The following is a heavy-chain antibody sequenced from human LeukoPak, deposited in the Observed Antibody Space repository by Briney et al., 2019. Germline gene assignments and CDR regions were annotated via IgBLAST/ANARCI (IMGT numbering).Heavy chain of an antibody. CDR3: ARVKIEGDFWSGYHYITFDY. CDR2: INHSGST. J-gene: IGHJ4*02. V-gene: IGHV4-34*01. CDR1: GVSFSGYY. Sequence: KPSETLSLTCAVYGVSFSGYYWSWIRQPPGKGLEWIGEINHSGSTNYNPSLKSRVTISVDTSKNQFSLKLSSVTAADTAVYYCARVKIEGDFWSGYHYITFDYWGQGTLVTVSS. D-gene: IGHD3-3*01.